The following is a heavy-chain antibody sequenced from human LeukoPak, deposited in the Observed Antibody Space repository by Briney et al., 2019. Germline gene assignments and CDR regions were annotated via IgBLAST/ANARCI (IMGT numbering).Heavy chain of an antibody. V-gene: IGHV1-2*02. CDR1: GYTFTGYY. CDR3: ARGSTPAAVYYYGMDV. D-gene: IGHD2-2*01. J-gene: IGHJ6*02. CDR2: INPNSGGT. Sequence: GASVKVSCKASGYTFTGYYMHWVRQAPGQGLEWMGWINPNSGGTNYAQKFQGRVTMTRDTSISTAYMELSRLRSDDTAVYYCARGSTPAAVYYYGMDVWGQGTTVTVSS.